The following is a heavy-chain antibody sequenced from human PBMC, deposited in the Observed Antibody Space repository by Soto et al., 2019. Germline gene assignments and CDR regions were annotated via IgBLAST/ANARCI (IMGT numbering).Heavy chain of an antibody. J-gene: IGHJ3*02. Sequence: EVQLLESGGGLVQPGGSLRLSCAASGFTFSSYAMSWVRQAPGKGLEWDSAITASGDTTYYADSGKGRFTISRDNSKSTMYLHMNSLRAEDTAVYYCGKVMHLRDFTRTICLGAFEIWGQGSMVTVSS. V-gene: IGHV3-23*01. CDR3: GKVMHLRDFTRTICLGAFEI. CDR1: GFTFSSYA. CDR2: ITASGDTT. D-gene: IGHD2-2*01.